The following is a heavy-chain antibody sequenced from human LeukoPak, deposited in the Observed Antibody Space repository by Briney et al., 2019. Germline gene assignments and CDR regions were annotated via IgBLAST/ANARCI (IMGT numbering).Heavy chain of an antibody. Sequence: GGSLRLSCAASGFTFSGSGMHWVRQASGRGLEWVGGIRSKANSYARVYAASVKGRFTISRDDSKNTAYLQMNSLKTEDTAIYYCTTFGIVEEHWGQGTLVTVSS. V-gene: IGHV3-73*01. CDR2: IRSKANSYAR. CDR3: TTFGIVEEH. CDR1: GFTFSGSG. D-gene: IGHD3-22*01. J-gene: IGHJ1*01.